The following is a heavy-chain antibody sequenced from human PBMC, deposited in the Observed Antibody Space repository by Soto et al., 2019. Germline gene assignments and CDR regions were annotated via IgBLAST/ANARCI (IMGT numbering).Heavy chain of an antibody. CDR2: IRVSDVSE. V-gene: IGHV3-23*01. D-gene: IGHD4-17*01. CDR1: WFTFTNYA. J-gene: IGHJ6*02. Sequence: PGGSLGVACGSSWFTFTNYAVSWVRQAPWKGLECVSTIRVSDVSEKYADFVDGRFTISRDTSKNTLSLQMNSLRAEDTAVYYCAGDYIRLNSLNSNYYSFGMDVWGQGTTVTVSS. CDR3: AGDYIRLNSLNSNYYSFGMDV.